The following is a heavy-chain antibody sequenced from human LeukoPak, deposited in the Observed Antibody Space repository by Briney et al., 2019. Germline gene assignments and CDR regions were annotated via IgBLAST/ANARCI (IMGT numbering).Heavy chain of an antibody. J-gene: IGHJ4*02. Sequence: ASVKVSCKASGYTFTSYGISWVRQAPGQGLEWMGWISAYNGNTNYAQKLQGRVTMTTDTSTSTAYMELRSLRSDDTAVYYCARGVYCSSTSCLFDYWGQGTLVTVSS. V-gene: IGHV1-18*01. CDR3: ARGVYCSSTSCLFDY. CDR2: ISAYNGNT. D-gene: IGHD2-2*01. CDR1: GYTFTSYG.